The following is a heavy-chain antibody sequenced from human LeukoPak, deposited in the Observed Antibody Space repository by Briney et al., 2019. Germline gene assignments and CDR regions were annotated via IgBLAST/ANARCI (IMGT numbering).Heavy chain of an antibody. CDR2: IYYSGST. CDR3: AREDYYDSSGYFPLGAFDI. D-gene: IGHD3-22*01. Sequence: PSQTLSLTCTVSGGSISSGGYYWSWIRQHPGKGLEWIGYIYYSGSTYYNPSLKSRVTISVDTSKNQFSLKLSPVTAADTAVYYCAREDYYDSSGYFPLGAFDIWGQGTMVTVSS. V-gene: IGHV4-31*03. CDR1: GGSISSGGYY. J-gene: IGHJ3*02.